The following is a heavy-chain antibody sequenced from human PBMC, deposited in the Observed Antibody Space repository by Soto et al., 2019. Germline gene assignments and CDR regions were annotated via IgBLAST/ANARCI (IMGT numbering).Heavy chain of an antibody. CDR3: ASINFDLIAVAGPDYFDY. CDR1: GGSISSSSYY. V-gene: IGHV4-39*01. Sequence: SSETLSLTCTVSGGSISSSSYYWGWIRQPPGKGLEWIGSIYYSGSTYYNPSLKSRVTISVDTSKNQFSLKLSSVTAADTAVYYCASINFDLIAVAGPDYFDYWAQGTLVTVYS. CDR2: IYYSGST. D-gene: IGHD6-19*01. J-gene: IGHJ4*01.